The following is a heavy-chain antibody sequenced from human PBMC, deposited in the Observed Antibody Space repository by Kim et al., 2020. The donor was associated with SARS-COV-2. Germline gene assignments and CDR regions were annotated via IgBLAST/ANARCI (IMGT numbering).Heavy chain of an antibody. CDR2: INVGNGNT. CDR1: GYTFTMYG. Sequence: ASVKVSCKASGYTFTMYGMHWVRQAPGQSLEWMGWINVGNGNTKFSEKFQGRVTITRDTSASTAYMDLSSLRSEDTAVYFCARDQGVGDYWGQGARLTVSS. J-gene: IGHJ4*02. V-gene: IGHV1-3*01. CDR3: ARDQGVGDY. D-gene: IGHD1-26*01.